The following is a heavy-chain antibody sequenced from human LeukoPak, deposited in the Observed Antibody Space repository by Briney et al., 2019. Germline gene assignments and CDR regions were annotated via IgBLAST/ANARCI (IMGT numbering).Heavy chain of an antibody. Sequence: SGGSLRLSCAASGFTLSSYATTWVRQAPGKGLEWVSAISGRGADTYYADSVKGRFTISRDTSKNTVYLQMNSLRDEDTAVYYCAKQLDSGNYYPTGDDYWGQGTLVTVSS. CDR3: AKQLDSGNYYPTGDDY. D-gene: IGHD3-10*01. CDR1: GFTLSSYA. J-gene: IGHJ4*02. V-gene: IGHV3-23*01. CDR2: ISGRGADT.